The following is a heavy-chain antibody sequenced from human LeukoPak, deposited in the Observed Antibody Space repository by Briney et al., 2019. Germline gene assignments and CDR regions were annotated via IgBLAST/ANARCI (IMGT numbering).Heavy chain of an antibody. V-gene: IGHV3-30-3*01. Sequence: GGSLRLSCAASGFTFSSYAMHWVRQAPGKGLEWVAVISYDGSNKYYADSVKGRFTISRDNSKNTLYLQMNSLRAEDTAVYYCARVYGSGSYSDYWGQGTLVTVSS. CDR1: GFTFSSYA. D-gene: IGHD3-10*01. J-gene: IGHJ4*02. CDR3: ARVYGSGSYSDY. CDR2: ISYDGSNK.